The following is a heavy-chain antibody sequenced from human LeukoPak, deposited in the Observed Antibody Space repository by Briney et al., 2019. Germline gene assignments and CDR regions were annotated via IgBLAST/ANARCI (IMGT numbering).Heavy chain of an antibody. CDR3: ARGLDCSSTSCYTYYYYMDV. Sequence: PSETLSLTCTVSGGSISSGDYYWSWIRRPPGKGLEWIGYIYYSGSTYYNPSLKSRVTISVDTSKNQFSLKLSSVTAADTAVYYCARGLDCSSTSCYTYYYYMDVWGKGTTVTVSS. V-gene: IGHV4-30-4*08. D-gene: IGHD2-2*01. J-gene: IGHJ6*03. CDR1: GGSISSGDYY. CDR2: IYYSGST.